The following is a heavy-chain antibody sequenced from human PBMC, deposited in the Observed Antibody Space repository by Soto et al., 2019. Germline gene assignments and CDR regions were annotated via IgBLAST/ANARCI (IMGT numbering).Heavy chain of an antibody. Sequence: ASVKVSCKASGYTLTDYYMHWVRQAPGQGLEWMGWINPNSGGTNYAQKFQGRVTMTRDTSISTAYMELSRLRSDDTAVYYCARGFPYSTSSDFDYWGQGTLVTVSS. CDR3: ARGFPYSTSSDFDY. CDR1: GYTLTDYY. CDR2: INPNSGGT. J-gene: IGHJ4*02. D-gene: IGHD6-6*01. V-gene: IGHV1-2*02.